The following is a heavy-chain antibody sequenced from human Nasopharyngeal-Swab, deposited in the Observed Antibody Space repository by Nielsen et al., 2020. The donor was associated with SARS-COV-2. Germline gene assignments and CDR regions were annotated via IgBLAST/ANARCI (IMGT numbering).Heavy chain of an antibody. CDR2: ISHNSGT. Sequence: GSLRLSCTVSGVSITSQYWSWIRQPPGKGLEWIGYISHNSGTSYSPSLKSRVTMFLDTSKNQFSLRLRSLNAADMAVYYCAKEGATGWFDPWGQGTLVTVSS. V-gene: IGHV4-59*11. CDR3: AKEGATGWFDP. J-gene: IGHJ5*02. CDR1: GVSITSQY.